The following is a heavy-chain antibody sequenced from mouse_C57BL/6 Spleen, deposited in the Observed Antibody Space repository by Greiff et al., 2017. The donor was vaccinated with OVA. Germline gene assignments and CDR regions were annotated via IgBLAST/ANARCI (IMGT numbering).Heavy chain of an antibody. CDR2: IGNKANNHAT. V-gene: IGHV6-6*01. D-gene: IGHD4-1*01. J-gene: IGHJ3*01. CDR3: TPNFSWFAY. CDR1: GFTFSDAW. Sequence: EVKVIESGGGLVQPGGSMKLSCAASGFTFSDAWMDWVRQSPEKGLEWVAEIGNKANNHATYYAESVKGRFTISRDDSKSSVYLQMNSLRAEDTGIYYCTPNFSWFAYWGQGTLVTVSA.